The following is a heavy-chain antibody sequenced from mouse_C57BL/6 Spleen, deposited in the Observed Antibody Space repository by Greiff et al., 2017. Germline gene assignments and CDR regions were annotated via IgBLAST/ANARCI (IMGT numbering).Heavy chain of an antibody. V-gene: IGHV1-63*01. Sequence: QVQLQQSGAELVRPGTSVKMSCKASGYTFTNYWIGWAKQRPGHGLEWIGDIYPGGGYTNYNEKFKGKATLTADKSSSTAYMQFSSLTSEDSAIYYCARGADGNYGDFDYWGQGTTLTGSS. D-gene: IGHD2-1*01. CDR2: IYPGGGYT. CDR3: ARGADGNYGDFDY. CDR1: GYTFTNYW. J-gene: IGHJ2*01.